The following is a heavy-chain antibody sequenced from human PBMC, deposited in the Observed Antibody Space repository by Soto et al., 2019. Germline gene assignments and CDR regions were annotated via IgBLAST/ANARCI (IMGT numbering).Heavy chain of an antibody. V-gene: IGHV4-59*08. CDR3: ASGLGPWDV. Sequence: QVQLQEPGPGLVKPSETLSLTCSVSEGSMSSYYWSWIRQPPGKGLEWIGYIYYTGSTSYNPSLKSRVTISVDTSKNQFSLKLSSVTAADTAVYYCASGLGPWDVWGQGTTVSVSS. CDR1: EGSMSSYY. J-gene: IGHJ6*02. CDR2: IYYTGST. D-gene: IGHD3-16*01.